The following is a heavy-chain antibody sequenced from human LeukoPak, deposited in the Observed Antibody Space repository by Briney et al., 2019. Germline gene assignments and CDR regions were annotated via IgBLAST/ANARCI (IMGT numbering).Heavy chain of an antibody. Sequence: GGSLRLSCAASGFTFSSYGMHWVRQAPGKGLEWVAFIRYDGSNKYYADSVKGRFTISRDNSKNTLYLQMNSLRAEDTAVYYCARDGEESYYYDSSDYYFDYWGQGTLVTVSS. V-gene: IGHV3-30*02. J-gene: IGHJ4*02. D-gene: IGHD3-22*01. CDR1: GFTFSSYG. CDR2: IRYDGSNK. CDR3: ARDGEESYYYDSSDYYFDY.